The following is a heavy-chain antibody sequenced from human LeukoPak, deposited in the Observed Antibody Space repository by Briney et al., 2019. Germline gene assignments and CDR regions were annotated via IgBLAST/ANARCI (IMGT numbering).Heavy chain of an antibody. CDR1: GFTFSDYY. V-gene: IGHV4-30-4*08. D-gene: IGHD5-18*01. CDR2: IYYSGST. CDR3: ASLNTAMPYGHDAFDI. Sequence: LRLSCAASGFTFSDYYMSWIRQPPGKGLEWIGYIYYSGSTYYNPSLKSRVTISVDTSKNQFSLKLSSVTAADTAVYYCASLNTAMPYGHDAFDIWGQGTMVTVSS. J-gene: IGHJ3*02.